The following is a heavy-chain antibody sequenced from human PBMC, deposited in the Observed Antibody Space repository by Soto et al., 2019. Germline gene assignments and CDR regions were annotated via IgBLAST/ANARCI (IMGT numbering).Heavy chain of an antibody. J-gene: IGHJ4*02. V-gene: IGHV3-74*01. CDR2: INSDGSRT. CDR3: ARELESGY. Sequence: EVQLVESGGGLVQPGGSLRLSCAASGFSFRPYWMHWVRQAPGKGLMWVSRINSDGSRTDYADSVKGRFTISRDSARDTLFLQMNSLRAEDTAVYFCARELESGYWGQGTLVSVSS. CDR1: GFSFRPYW.